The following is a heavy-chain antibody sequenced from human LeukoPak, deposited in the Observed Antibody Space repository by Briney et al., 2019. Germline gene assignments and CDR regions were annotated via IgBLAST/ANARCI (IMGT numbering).Heavy chain of an antibody. Sequence: PGGSLRLSCAASGFTFRSYGMHWVRQAPGKGLEWVALIWYDGSNKYYADSVKGRFTISRDNSKTTLYLQMNSLRAEDTAVYYCARAPTQYYFDYWGQGTLVTVSS. J-gene: IGHJ4*02. CDR1: GFTFRSYG. CDR2: IWYDGSNK. V-gene: IGHV3-30*02. D-gene: IGHD4-11*01. CDR3: ARAPTQYYFDY.